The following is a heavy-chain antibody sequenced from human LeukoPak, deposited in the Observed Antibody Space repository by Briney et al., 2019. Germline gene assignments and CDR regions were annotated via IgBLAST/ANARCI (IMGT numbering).Heavy chain of an antibody. CDR2: IYYSGST. D-gene: IGHD2-2*01. Sequence: SETLSLTCTVSGGSISSGGYYWSWIRQHPGKGLEWIGYIYYSGSTYYNPSLKSRVTISVDTSKNQFSLKLSSVTAADTAVYYCARGYCSSTSCYQDAFDIWGQGTMVTVSS. CDR1: GGSISSGGYY. J-gene: IGHJ3*02. CDR3: ARGYCSSTSCYQDAFDI. V-gene: IGHV4-31*03.